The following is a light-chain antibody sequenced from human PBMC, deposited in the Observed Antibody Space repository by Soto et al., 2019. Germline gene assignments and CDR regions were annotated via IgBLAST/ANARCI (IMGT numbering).Light chain of an antibody. CDR1: QSVSSSY. CDR3: QQYGSSPQT. Sequence: NVLAKSRGTLSLSPGQRASLSCLASQSVSSSYLAWYQQKPGQAPRLLIYGASSRATGIPDRFSGSGSGTDFTLTISRLEPEDFAVYYCQQYGSSPQTFGPGTKVDI. CDR2: GAS. J-gene: IGKJ3*01. V-gene: IGKV3-20*01.